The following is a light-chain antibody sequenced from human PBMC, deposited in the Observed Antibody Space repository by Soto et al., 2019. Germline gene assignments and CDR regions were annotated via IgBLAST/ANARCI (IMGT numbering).Light chain of an antibody. CDR2: STD. CDR1: TGAVTSAYY. CDR3: LLSYGGSQV. Sequence: QAVVTQESSLTVSPGETVTLTCASSTGAVTSAYYPSWFQQKPGQAPRALIYSTDNKDSCTPARFSGSILGDKAALTVSGVQPEDEADYYCLLSYGGSQVFGGGTKVTVL. J-gene: IGLJ2*01. V-gene: IGLV7-43*01.